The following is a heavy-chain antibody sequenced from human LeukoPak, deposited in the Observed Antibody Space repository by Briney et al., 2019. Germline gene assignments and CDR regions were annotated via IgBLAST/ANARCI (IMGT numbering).Heavy chain of an antibody. D-gene: IGHD6-19*01. CDR2: ISGSGGST. CDR1: GFTFSSYA. J-gene: IGHJ4*02. Sequence: GGSLRLSCAASGFTFSSYAMSWVRQAPGKGLEWVSAISGSGGSTYYADSVKGRFTISRDNSKNTLYLQMNSLRTEDTAVYYCAKDFSSRYSSGWYYFDYWGQGTLVTVSS. CDR3: AKDFSSRYSSGWYYFDY. V-gene: IGHV3-23*01.